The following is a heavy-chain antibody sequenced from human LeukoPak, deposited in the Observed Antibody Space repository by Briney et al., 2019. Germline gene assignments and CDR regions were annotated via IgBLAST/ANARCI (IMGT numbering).Heavy chain of an antibody. Sequence: GGSLRLSCAASGFTFSNAWMSWVRQAPGKGLEWVGRIKSKTDGGTTDYAAPVKGRFTISRDDSKNTLYLQMNSLKTEDTAVYYCTTDPSYSSSWGIDYWGQGTLVTVSS. J-gene: IGHJ4*02. CDR1: GFTFSNAW. V-gene: IGHV3-15*01. D-gene: IGHD6-13*01. CDR3: TTDPSYSSSWGIDY. CDR2: IKSKTDGGTT.